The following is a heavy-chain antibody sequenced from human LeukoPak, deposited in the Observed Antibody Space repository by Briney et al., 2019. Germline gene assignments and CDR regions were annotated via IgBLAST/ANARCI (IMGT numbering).Heavy chain of an antibody. CDR1: GGSISSYY. D-gene: IGHD3-9*01. V-gene: IGHV4-34*01. J-gene: IGHJ2*01. CDR3: ASLTNTTGYIPWYFDL. Sequence: SETLSLTCTVSGGSISSYYWSWIRQPPGKGLEWIGEINHSGSTNYNPSLKSRVTISVDTSKNQFSLKLSSVTAADTAVYYCASLTNTTGYIPWYFDLWGRGTLVTVSS. CDR2: INHSGST.